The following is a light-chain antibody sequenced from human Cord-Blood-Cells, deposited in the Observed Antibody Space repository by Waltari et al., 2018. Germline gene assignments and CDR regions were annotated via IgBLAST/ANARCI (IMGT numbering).Light chain of an antibody. CDR1: QSVSSN. Sequence: EIVMTQSPATLSVSPGERATLSCRASQSVSSNLSWYQQKPGQPPRLLIYGASTRATGIPARLSGSGSGTEFTLTISSLQSADFAVYYCQQYNNWPPFTFGPGTKVDIK. V-gene: IGKV3-15*01. J-gene: IGKJ3*01. CDR2: GAS. CDR3: QQYNNWPPFT.